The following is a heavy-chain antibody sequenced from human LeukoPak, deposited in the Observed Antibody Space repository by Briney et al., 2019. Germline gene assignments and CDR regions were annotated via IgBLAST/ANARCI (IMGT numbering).Heavy chain of an antibody. CDR2: ISGSGGST. Sequence: GGSLRPSCAASGFTFSSYAMSWVRQAPGKGLEWVSSISGSGGSTYYADSVKGRFTISRDNSKNTLYLQMNSLRADNTAVYYCARDNWGFDYWGQGTLVTVSS. CDR3: ARDNWGFDY. V-gene: IGHV3-23*01. J-gene: IGHJ4*02. CDR1: GFTFSSYA. D-gene: IGHD7-27*01.